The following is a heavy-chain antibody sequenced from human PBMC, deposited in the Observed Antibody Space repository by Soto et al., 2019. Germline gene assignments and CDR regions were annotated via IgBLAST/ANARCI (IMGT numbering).Heavy chain of an antibody. CDR3: ARDNSPYDTTGEPRLDP. V-gene: IGHV4-39*02. Sequence: SETLSLTCTVSGGSISSSSYYWGWIRQPPGKGLEWIGSIYYSGSTYYNPFLKSRVTISADPSKNQVSLQLNSVTPEDTAVYFCARDNSPYDTTGEPRLDPWGQGTQVTVSS. D-gene: IGHD3-22*01. CDR1: GGSISSSSYY. CDR2: IYYSGST. J-gene: IGHJ5*02.